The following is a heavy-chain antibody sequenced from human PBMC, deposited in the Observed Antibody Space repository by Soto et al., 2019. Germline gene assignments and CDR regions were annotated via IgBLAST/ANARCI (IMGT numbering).Heavy chain of an antibody. CDR3: AHSVVXGLGYYFDY. CDR1: GFSLSSTRVA. Sequence: QITLKESGPTLVKPTQTLTLTCTFSGFSLSSTRVAVGWIRQPPGKALEWLALIYWDDDKRYSPFLKSRLTLTTDTSKNQVVLKMTNMDPVDTATYYCAHSVVXGLGYYFDYWGQGTLVTVSS. D-gene: IGHD6-19*01. CDR2: IYWDDDK. V-gene: IGHV2-5*02. J-gene: IGHJ4*02.